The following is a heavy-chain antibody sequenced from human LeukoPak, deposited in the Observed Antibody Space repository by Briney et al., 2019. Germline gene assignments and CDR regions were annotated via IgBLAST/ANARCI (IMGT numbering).Heavy chain of an antibody. D-gene: IGHD3-3*01. Sequence: GGSLRLSCAASGFTFTNYWMSWVRQAPGKGLELVANIKQDRSEKFYVGSVKGRFTISRDNAKNSLYLQMNSLRAEDTAVYYCARLREIPVFGVVTKSTSYFDYWGQGTLVTVSS. V-gene: IGHV3-7*01. CDR2: IKQDRSEK. CDR1: GFTFTNYW. J-gene: IGHJ4*02. CDR3: ARLREIPVFGVVTKSTSYFDY.